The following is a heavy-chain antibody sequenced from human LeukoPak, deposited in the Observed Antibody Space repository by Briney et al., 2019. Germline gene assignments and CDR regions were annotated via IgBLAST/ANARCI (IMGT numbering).Heavy chain of an antibody. CDR1: GYTFTSYY. CDR2: INPSGGST. D-gene: IGHD4-17*01. CDR3: AAEISGTVTTFDY. V-gene: IGHV1-46*01. Sequence: ASVKVSCKASGYTFTSYYMHWVRQAPGQGLEWMGIINPSGGSTSYAQKFQGRVTITRDMSTSTAYMELSSLRSEDTAVYYCAAEISGTVTTFDYWGQGTLVTVSS. J-gene: IGHJ4*02.